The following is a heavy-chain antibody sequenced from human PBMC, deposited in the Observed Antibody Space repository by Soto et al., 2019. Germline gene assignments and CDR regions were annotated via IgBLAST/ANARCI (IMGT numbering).Heavy chain of an antibody. J-gene: IGHJ4*02. D-gene: IGHD4-17*01. Sequence: ASVKVSCKASGYTFTRYGISWVRQAPGQGLEWMGWISAYNGNTNYAQKLQGRVTMTTDTSTSTAYMELRSLRSDDTAVYYCARLTYGDYELDYWGQGTLVTVSS. V-gene: IGHV1-18*01. CDR3: ARLTYGDYELDY. CDR1: GYTFTRYG. CDR2: ISAYNGNT.